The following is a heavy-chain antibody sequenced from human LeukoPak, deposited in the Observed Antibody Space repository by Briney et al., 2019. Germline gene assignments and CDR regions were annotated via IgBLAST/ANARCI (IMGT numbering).Heavy chain of an antibody. CDR1: GFTFSSYG. CDR2: ISYDGSNK. CDR3: ANQGFLGDYADY. Sequence: PGGSLRLSCAASGFTFSSYGMDWVRQAPGKGLEWVAVISYDGSNKYYADSVKGRFTISRDNSKNTLYLQMNSLRAEDTAVYYCANQGFLGDYADYWGQGTLVTVSS. J-gene: IGHJ4*02. V-gene: IGHV3-30*18. D-gene: IGHD4-17*01.